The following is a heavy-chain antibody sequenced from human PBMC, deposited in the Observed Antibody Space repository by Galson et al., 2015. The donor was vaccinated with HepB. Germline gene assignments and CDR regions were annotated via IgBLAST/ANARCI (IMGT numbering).Heavy chain of an antibody. CDR2: ISSSSSYT. D-gene: IGHD6-13*01. CDR3: ARAQDIYSSSWFAGAPTKSYYFDY. CDR1: GFTFSDYY. V-gene: IGHV3-11*06. J-gene: IGHJ4*02. Sequence: SLRLSCAASGFTFSDYYMSWIRQAPGKGLEWVSYISSSSSYTNYADSVKGRFTISRDNAKNSLYLQMNSLRGEDTAVYYCARAQDIYSSSWFAGAPTKSYYFDYWGQGTLVTVSS.